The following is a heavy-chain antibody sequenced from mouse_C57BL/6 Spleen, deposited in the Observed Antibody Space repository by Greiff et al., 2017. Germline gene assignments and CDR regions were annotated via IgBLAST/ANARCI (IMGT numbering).Heavy chain of an antibody. CDR1: GYTFTDYE. CDR3: THYGSYFAY. J-gene: IGHJ3*01. CDR2: IYPETGGT. V-gene: IGHV1-15*01. Sequence: VQLQQSGAELVRPGASVTLSCKASGYTFTDYEMHWVKQTPVHGLEWIGAIYPETGGTAYNQKFKGKAILTADKSSSTAYMELRSLTSVDSAVYYCTHYGSYFAYWGQGTLVTVSA. D-gene: IGHD2-1*01.